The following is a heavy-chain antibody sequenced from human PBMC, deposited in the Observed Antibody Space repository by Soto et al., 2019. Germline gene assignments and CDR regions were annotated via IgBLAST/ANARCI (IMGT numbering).Heavy chain of an antibody. J-gene: IGHJ5*02. D-gene: IGHD2-2*01. Sequence: ASVKVSCKASGNTFTNFGVTWVRQAPGQGLEWMGWISAYTDDPNYAQKFQGRVTVTIDTSTSTAYLDLRSLTSDDTAVYYCARVIPGAEAWFDPWGQGTLVTVSS. CDR2: ISAYTDDP. CDR3: ARVIPGAEAWFDP. CDR1: GNTFTNFG. V-gene: IGHV1-18*01.